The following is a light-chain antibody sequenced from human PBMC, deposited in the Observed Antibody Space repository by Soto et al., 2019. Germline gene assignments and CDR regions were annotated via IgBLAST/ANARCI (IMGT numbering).Light chain of an antibody. CDR2: AAS. J-gene: IGLJ3*02. Sequence: QSVLTQPASVSGSPGQSITISCTGTSSDVGNYNLVSWYQQYPGKAPKLMIYAASKRPSGVSNRFSGSKSGDTASLTISGLQPEDEADYYCTSYARTTTLVFGGGTQLTVL. CDR3: TSYARTTTLV. V-gene: IGLV2-23*01. CDR1: SSDVGNYNL.